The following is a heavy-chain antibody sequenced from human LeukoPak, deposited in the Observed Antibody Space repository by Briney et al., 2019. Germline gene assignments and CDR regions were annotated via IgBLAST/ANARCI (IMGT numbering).Heavy chain of an antibody. J-gene: IGHJ5*02. CDR3: ARYYYESSGYSMNWFDP. D-gene: IGHD3-22*01. CDR1: GYSFTSYW. Sequence: GESLKISCKGSGYSFTSYWIGWVRHMSGKGLEWMGIIYPGDSDTRYSPSFQGQVTISADKSISTAYLQWSSLKASDTAMYYCARYYYESSGYSMNWFDPWGQGTQVTVSS. V-gene: IGHV5-51*01. CDR2: IYPGDSDT.